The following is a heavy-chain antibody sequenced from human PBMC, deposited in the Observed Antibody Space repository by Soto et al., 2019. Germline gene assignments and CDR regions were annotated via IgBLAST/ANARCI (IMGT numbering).Heavy chain of an antibody. D-gene: IGHD3-3*01. CDR3: ARSPTSHYDFWSGYYENRFDP. CDR1: GYTFTSYG. J-gene: IGHJ5*02. Sequence: ASVKVSCKASGYTFTSYGISWVRQAPGQGLEWMGWISAYNGNTNYAQKLQGRVTMTTDTSTSTAYMELRSLRSDDTAVYYCARSPTSHYDFWSGYYENRFDPWGQGTLVTVSS. CDR2: ISAYNGNT. V-gene: IGHV1-18*01.